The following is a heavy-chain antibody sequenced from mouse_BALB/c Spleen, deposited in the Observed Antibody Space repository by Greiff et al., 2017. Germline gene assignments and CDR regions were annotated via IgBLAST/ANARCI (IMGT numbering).Heavy chain of an antibody. V-gene: IGHV5-9-4*01. CDR2: ISSGGSYT. CDR1: GFTFSSYA. J-gene: IGHJ3*01. D-gene: IGHD1-1*02. CDR3: ARGGKRFAY. Sequence: VHVKQSGGGLVKPGGSLKLSCAASGFTFSSYAMSWVRQSPEKRLEWVAEISSGGSYTYYPDTVTGRFTISRDNAKNTLYLEMSSLRSEDTAMYYCARGGKRFAYWGQGTLVTVSA.